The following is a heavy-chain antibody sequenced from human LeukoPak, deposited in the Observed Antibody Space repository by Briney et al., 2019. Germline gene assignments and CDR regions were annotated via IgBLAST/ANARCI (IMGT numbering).Heavy chain of an antibody. CDR2: ISGSGGDT. CDR1: GFTFRRYA. Sequence: PGGSLRLSCAASGFTFRRYALSWVRQAPGKGLEWVSAISGSGGDTYYADSVKGRFTISRDNSKNRLYLQMNSLRAEDTAVYYCAKDLVAGGSCYGRGYFDCWVGATLLSVPS. CDR3: AKDLVAGGSCYGRGYFDC. V-gene: IGHV3-23*01. D-gene: IGHD2-15*01. J-gene: IGHJ4*02.